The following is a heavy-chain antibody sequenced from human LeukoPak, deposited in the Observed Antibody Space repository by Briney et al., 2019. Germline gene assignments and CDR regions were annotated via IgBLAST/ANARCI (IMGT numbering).Heavy chain of an antibody. J-gene: IGHJ3*02. CDR2: IYYSGST. CDR3: ARMYSSGYDAFDI. V-gene: IGHV4-59*01. D-gene: IGHD6-19*01. CDR1: GGSISSYY. Sequence: SETLSLTCTVSGGSISSYYWSWIRQPPGKGLEWIGYIYYSGSTNYNPSLKSRVTISVDTSKNQFSLKLSSVTAADTAVYSCARMYSSGYDAFDIWGQGTMVTVSS.